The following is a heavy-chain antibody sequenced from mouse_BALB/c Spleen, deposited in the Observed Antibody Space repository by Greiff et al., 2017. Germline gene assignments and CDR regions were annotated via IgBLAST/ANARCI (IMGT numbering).Heavy chain of an antibody. J-gene: IGHJ4*01. CDR2: IDPENGDT. V-gene: IGHV14-4*02. D-gene: IGHD2-3*01. CDR3: NYYDGYDNAMDY. CDR1: GFNIKDYY. Sequence: VQLQQSGAELVRSGASVKLSCTASGFNIKDYYMHWVKQRPEQGLEWIGWIDPENGDTEYAPKFQGKATMTADTSSNTAYLQLSSLTSEDTAVYYCNYYDGYDNAMDYWGQGTSVTVSS.